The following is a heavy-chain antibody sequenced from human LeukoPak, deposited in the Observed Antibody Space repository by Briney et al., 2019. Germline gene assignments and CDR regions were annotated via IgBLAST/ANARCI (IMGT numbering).Heavy chain of an antibody. J-gene: IGHJ4*02. CDR1: GFTFNNYE. V-gene: IGHV3-48*03. CDR3: AREGYYGDYGGFDY. CDR2: IGTGGSPI. Sequence: GGSLRLSCAASGFTFNNYEMNWVRQAPGKGLEWASYIGTGGSPIYYADSVNGRFTISRDNAKNSLYLQMDSLRAEDTAVYYCAREGYYGDYGGFDYWGQGTLVTASS. D-gene: IGHD4-17*01.